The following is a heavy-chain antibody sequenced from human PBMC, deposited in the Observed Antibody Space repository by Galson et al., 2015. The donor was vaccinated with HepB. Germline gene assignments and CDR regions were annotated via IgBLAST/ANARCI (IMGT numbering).Heavy chain of an antibody. CDR2: IKSKNDGGTA. CDR1: GLRFNTTW. Sequence: SLRLSCAASGLRFNTTWMSWVRQTPGKGLGWIGRIKSKNDGGTADYAAPVKGRFTISRDDARNTLYLHMSRVKTDDTGVYYCATDVFFSTFWSWFDPWGQGTLVTVSS. CDR3: ATDVFFSTFWSWFDP. D-gene: IGHD2-8*02. J-gene: IGHJ5*02. V-gene: IGHV3-15*01.